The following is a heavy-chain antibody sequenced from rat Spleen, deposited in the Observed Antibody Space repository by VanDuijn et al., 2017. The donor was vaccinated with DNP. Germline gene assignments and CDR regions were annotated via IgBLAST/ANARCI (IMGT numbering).Heavy chain of an antibody. CDR1: GFTFSGYY. CDR2: ITNTDRT. CDR3: ARHDEGNYYDGSNWFAY. V-gene: IGHV5-22*01. D-gene: IGHD1-12*02. Sequence: EVQLVESGGGLVQPGRSLKLSCAASGFTFSGYYMAWVRQVPGKGLEWVASITNTDRTEYVDSVKGRFTVSRDNAKSSLYLQMDSLRSEDTATYYCARHDEGNYYDGSNWFAYWGQGTLVTVSS. J-gene: IGHJ3*01.